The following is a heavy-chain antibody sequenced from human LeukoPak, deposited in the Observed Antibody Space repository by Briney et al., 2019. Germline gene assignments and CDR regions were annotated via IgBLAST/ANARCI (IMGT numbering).Heavy chain of an antibody. CDR3: ARDLSSSWYGGLFYY. V-gene: IGHV1-69*05. CDR1: GYTFTSYD. Sequence: SVKVSCKASGYTFTSYDINWVRQATGQGLEWMGGIIPIFGTANYAQKFQGRVTITTDESTSTAYMELSSLRSEDTAVYYCARDLSSSWYGGLFYYWGQGTLVTVSS. J-gene: IGHJ4*02. CDR2: IIPIFGTA. D-gene: IGHD6-13*01.